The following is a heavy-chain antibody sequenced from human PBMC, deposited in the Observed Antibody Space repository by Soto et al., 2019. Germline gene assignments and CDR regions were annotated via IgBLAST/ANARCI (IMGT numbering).Heavy chain of an antibody. V-gene: IGHV4-39*01. Sequence: SETLSLTCSVSGYSVTSSDYYWAWIRQPPGKGLEWIGSMFYSGLTYYNPSLKSRVTLSVDTSKNQFSVRLNSVSAADTAVYYCAPLSVSLSGPYGIHVWGQGTTVPVSS. D-gene: IGHD2-15*01. CDR1: GYSVTSSDYY. CDR2: MFYSGLT. CDR3: APLSVSLSGPYGIHV. J-gene: IGHJ6*02.